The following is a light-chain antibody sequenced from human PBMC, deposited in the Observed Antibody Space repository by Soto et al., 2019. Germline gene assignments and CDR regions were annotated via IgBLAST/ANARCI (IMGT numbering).Light chain of an antibody. V-gene: IGKV1-5*03. CDR2: KAS. J-gene: IGKJ1*01. CDR3: QQYYSYST. CDR1: QSISSW. Sequence: DIQMTQSPSTLSASVGDRVTITCRASQSISSWLAWYQQKPGKAPKLLIYKASSLESGVPSRFSGSGSGTEFTLTISSLQPDDFATDYCQQYYSYSTFGQGTKVESK.